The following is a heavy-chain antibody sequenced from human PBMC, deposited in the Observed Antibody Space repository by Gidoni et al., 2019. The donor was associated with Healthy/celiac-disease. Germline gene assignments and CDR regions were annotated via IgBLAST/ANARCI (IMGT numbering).Heavy chain of an antibody. CDR2: ISYDGSNK. V-gene: IGHV3-30-3*01. D-gene: IGHD3-16*01. CDR3: ARGGQRGDAFDI. J-gene: IGHJ3*02. CDR1: GSTFSSYA. Sequence: QVQLLESGGGVVQPGRSLRLSCAVSGSTFSSYAIHWVRQAPGKGLDWVAVISYDGSNKYYADSVKSRFTISRDNSKNALYLQMNSLRAEDTAVYYCARGGQRGDAFDIWGQGTMVTVSS.